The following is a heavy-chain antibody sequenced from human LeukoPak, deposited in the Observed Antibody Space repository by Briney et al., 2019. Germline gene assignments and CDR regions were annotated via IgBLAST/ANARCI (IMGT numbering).Heavy chain of an antibody. CDR1: GITLSNYG. CDR2: ISDIGGRT. D-gene: IGHD3-22*01. V-gene: IGHV3-23*01. J-gene: IGHJ4*02. CDR3: AKRGVVIRVILVGFHKEAYYFDS. Sequence: GGSLSLSCAVSGITLSNYGMSWVRQAPGKGREWVAGISDIGGRTNNADSVKGRFTISRDNPKNTLYLQMNSLRTEDTAVYFCAKRGVVIRVILVGFHKEAYYFDSWGQGALVTVSS.